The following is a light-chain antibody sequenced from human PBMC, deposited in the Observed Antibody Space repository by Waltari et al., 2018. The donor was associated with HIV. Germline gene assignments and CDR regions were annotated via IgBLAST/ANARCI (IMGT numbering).Light chain of an antibody. CDR3: QAWDSSTVV. CDR1: KLGDQY. Sequence: SYPVTQPPPVSVSPVQTARITCSGAKLGDQYACWYQKKPGQSPLLVIYQNNKRPSGIPERFSGSISGNTATLTIRGTQPMDEADYYCQAWDSSTVVFGGGTKLTVL. V-gene: IGLV3-1*01. CDR2: QNN. J-gene: IGLJ3*02.